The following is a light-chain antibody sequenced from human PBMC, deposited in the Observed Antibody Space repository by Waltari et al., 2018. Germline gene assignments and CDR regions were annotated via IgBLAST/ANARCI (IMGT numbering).Light chain of an antibody. Sequence: QSALTQPAPVSGSPAQSITIPCPGTSSDVGSYSLVSWYLQYPGKVPKLIVYDANQRPSGVSSRFSGSKSGNTASLTISGLQAEDEADYYCCSYAGSSTLIFGGGTKVTVL. CDR1: SSDVGSYSL. J-gene: IGLJ2*01. CDR2: DAN. CDR3: CSYAGSSTLI. V-gene: IGLV2-23*01.